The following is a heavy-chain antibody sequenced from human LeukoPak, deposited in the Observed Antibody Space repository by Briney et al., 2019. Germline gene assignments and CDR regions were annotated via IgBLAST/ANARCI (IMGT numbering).Heavy chain of an antibody. CDR1: GDSVSSNSGA. J-gene: IGHJ1*01. Sequence: SQTLSLTCAVSGDSVSSNSGAWIWIRPSPAIDLDWLGRTYYRSKWYNDYAGCVKIRITINPDTSKNQFSLQLNSVTPEDTAVYYCARSVGAVEHWGKGTLVTVSS. D-gene: IGHD1-26*01. V-gene: IGHV6-1*01. CDR3: ARSVGAVEH. CDR2: TYYRSKWYN.